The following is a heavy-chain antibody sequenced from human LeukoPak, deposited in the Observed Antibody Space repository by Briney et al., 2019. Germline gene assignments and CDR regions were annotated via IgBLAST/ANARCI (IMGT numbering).Heavy chain of an antibody. Sequence: SETLSLTCTVSGASISSGAYSWRWVRQHAGKGLEWIAYIYYSGNTYYNPSLKRRVTISVDTSKNQFSLKLSSVTAADTAVYYCARTITIFGALGYFDYWGQGTLVTVSS. CDR3: ARTITIFGALGYFDY. CDR2: IYYSGNT. CDR1: GASISSGAYS. V-gene: IGHV4-31*03. J-gene: IGHJ4*02. D-gene: IGHD3-3*01.